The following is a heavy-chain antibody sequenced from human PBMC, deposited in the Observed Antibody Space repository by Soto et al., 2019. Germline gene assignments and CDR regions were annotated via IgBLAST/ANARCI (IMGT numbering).Heavy chain of an antibody. V-gene: IGHV6-1*01. CDR3: ARAKSGYSYGFYYYYGMDV. CDR1: GDSVSSNSVA. CDR2: TYYRSKWYN. Sequence: SQTLSLPCAISGDSVSSNSVAWNWIRQSPSRGLEWLGRTYYRSKWYNDYAVSVKSRITINPDTSKSQFSLQLNSVTPEDTAVYYCARAKSGYSYGFYYYYGMDVWGQGTTVTVSS. J-gene: IGHJ6*02. D-gene: IGHD5-18*01.